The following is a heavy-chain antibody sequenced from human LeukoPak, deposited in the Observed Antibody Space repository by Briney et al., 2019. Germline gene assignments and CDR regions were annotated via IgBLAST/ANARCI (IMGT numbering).Heavy chain of an antibody. CDR1: GGSISSYY. D-gene: IGHD6-13*01. V-gene: IGHV4-59*01. CDR2: IHYRGST. J-gene: IGHJ4*02. Sequence: SETLSLTCAVSGGSISSYYWSWIRQPPGRGLEWIGSIHYRGSTSYNSSLKSRVTMSIDTSKNQFSLKLSSVTPADTAVYYCARQVYSSSWSYYFEYWGQGILVTVSS. CDR3: ARQVYSSSWSYYFEY.